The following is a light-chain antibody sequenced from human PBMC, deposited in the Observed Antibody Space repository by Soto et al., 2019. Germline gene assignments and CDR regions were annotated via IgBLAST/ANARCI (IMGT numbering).Light chain of an antibody. J-gene: IGLJ3*02. Sequence: QSALTQPASVSGSSGQSITISCSGTNSDVGTYELVSWYQQHPGRAPKLMIYEGSKRPSGVSNRFSGSKSGDTASLTISGLQAEDEANYYCCSYAASSALWVFGGGTKLTVL. CDR3: CSYAASSALWV. CDR1: NSDVGTYEL. CDR2: EGS. V-gene: IGLV2-23*01.